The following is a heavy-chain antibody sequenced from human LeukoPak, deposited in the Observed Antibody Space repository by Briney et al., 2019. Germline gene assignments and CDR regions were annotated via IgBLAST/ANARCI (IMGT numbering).Heavy chain of an antibody. CDR2: ISYDGSNK. Sequence: GGSLRLSCAASGFTFSSYVMHWVRQAPGKGLEWVAVISYDGSNKYYADSVKGRFTISRDNSKNTLYLQMNNLRAEDTAVYYCARDLPGITVAGATEHWGQGTLVTVSS. J-gene: IGHJ1*01. V-gene: IGHV3-30*04. CDR1: GFTFSSYV. D-gene: IGHD6-19*01. CDR3: ARDLPGITVAGATEH.